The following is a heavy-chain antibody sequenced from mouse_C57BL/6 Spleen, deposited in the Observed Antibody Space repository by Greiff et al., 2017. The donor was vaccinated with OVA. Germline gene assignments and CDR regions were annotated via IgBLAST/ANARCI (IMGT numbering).Heavy chain of an antibody. CDR3: AIDYYGSSYAMDY. D-gene: IGHD1-1*01. Sequence: VQLQQPGAELVMPGASVKLSCKASGYTFTSYWMHWVKQRPGQGLAWIGEIDPSDSSTNYNQKFKGKSTLTVDKSSSTDYMQLSSLTSEDSAVYYCAIDYYGSSYAMDYWGQGTSVTVSS. J-gene: IGHJ4*01. CDR2: IDPSDSST. CDR1: GYTFTSYW. V-gene: IGHV1-69*01.